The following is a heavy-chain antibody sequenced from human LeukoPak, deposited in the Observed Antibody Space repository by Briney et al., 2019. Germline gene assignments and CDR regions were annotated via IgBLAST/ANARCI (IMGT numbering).Heavy chain of an antibody. D-gene: IGHD6-13*01. Sequence: GGSLRLSCAASGFTFSSYAMHWVRQAPGKGLEWVAVIPYDGSNKYYADSVKGRFTISRDNSKNTLYLQMNSLRAEDTAVYYCARGSEYSSSWHGFFPYGMDVWGQGTTVTVSS. CDR3: ARGSEYSSSWHGFFPYGMDV. V-gene: IGHV3-30-3*01. CDR2: IPYDGSNK. CDR1: GFTFSSYA. J-gene: IGHJ6*02.